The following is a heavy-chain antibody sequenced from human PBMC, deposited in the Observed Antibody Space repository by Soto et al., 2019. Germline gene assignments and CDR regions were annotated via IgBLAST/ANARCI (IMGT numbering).Heavy chain of an antibody. Sequence: GESVKISCKGSVYSFTSYWIGWVRQMPGKGLEWMGIICPGDSDTRYSPSFQGQVTISADKSMRTAYLQWSSLKASYTARYYCARLSHRYSSRWTEGYDYLGRDVWGGGTTVSVSP. CDR2: ICPGDSDT. CDR3: ARLSHRYSSRWTEGYDYLGRDV. J-gene: IGHJ6*04. CDR1: VYSFTSYW. V-gene: IGHV5-51*01. D-gene: IGHD6-19*01.